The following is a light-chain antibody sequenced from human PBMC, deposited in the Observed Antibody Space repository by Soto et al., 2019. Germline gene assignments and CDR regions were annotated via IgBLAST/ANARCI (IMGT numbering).Light chain of an antibody. CDR2: DAS. V-gene: IGKV1-5*01. J-gene: IGKJ1*01. CDR3: QQYNSLWT. Sequence: DIQMTQSPSTLSASVGDRVTITCRASQGISSWLAWCQQKPGKVPKLLIYDASSLESGVPSTFSGSGSGTEFTLTISSLQPDDFATYYCQQYNSLWTFGQGTKVDIK. CDR1: QGISSW.